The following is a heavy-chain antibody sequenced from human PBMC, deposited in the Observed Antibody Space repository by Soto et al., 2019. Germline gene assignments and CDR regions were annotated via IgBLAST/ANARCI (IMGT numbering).Heavy chain of an antibody. Sequence: EVQLLESGGGLVQPGGSLRLSCAASGFSFSEYSMTWVRQAPGKGLQWVSAISGDTATTHYADSVKGRFTISRDNSRDTLYLQRNSLRVEDTAIYYCAKPLQQWLLQGSGVDVWGQGTTVTVSS. J-gene: IGHJ6*02. CDR1: GFSFSEYS. CDR3: AKPLQQWLLQGSGVDV. CDR2: ISGDTATT. V-gene: IGHV3-23*01. D-gene: IGHD6-19*01.